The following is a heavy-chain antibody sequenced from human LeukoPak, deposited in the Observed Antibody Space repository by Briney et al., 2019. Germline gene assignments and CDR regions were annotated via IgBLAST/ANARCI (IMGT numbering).Heavy chain of an antibody. J-gene: IGHJ5*02. Sequence: SETLSLTCAVYGGSFSGYYWSWIRQPPGKGLEWIGEINHSGSTSYNPSLKSRVTISVDTSKNRFSLKLSSVTAADTAVYYCARGASGYSSSPTYNWFDPWGQGTLVTVSS. CDR1: GGSFSGYY. D-gene: IGHD6-13*01. V-gene: IGHV4-34*01. CDR2: INHSGST. CDR3: ARGASGYSSSPTYNWFDP.